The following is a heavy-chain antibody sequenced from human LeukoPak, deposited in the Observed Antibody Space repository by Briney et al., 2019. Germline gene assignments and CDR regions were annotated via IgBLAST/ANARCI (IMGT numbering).Heavy chain of an antibody. Sequence: ASVKVSCKASGYTFTSYGISWVRQAPGQGLEWMGWISAYNGNTNNAQKLQGRVTMTTDTSTSTAYMELRSLRSDDTAVYYCARDFGGITIFGVVETPNWFDPWGQGTLVTVSS. CDR2: ISAYNGNT. J-gene: IGHJ5*02. CDR3: ARDFGGITIFGVVETPNWFDP. V-gene: IGHV1-18*01. CDR1: GYTFTSYG. D-gene: IGHD3-3*01.